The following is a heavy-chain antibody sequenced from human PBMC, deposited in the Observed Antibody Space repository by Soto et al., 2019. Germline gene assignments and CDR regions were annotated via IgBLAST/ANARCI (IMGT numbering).Heavy chain of an antibody. CDR2: IKQDESEK. Sequence: GGSLRLSCVTYGLTFTDYWMSWVRQAPGKGLEWVANIKQDESEKNYLDSVKGRFTISRDNAKNSLYLQMDSLRAEDTAVYYCASDRFRGAYYLRGVTYFFEEWGQGAPVTVSS. CDR1: GLTFTDYW. D-gene: IGHD1-26*01. V-gene: IGHV3-7*03. CDR3: ASDRFRGAYYLRGVTYFFEE. J-gene: IGHJ4*02.